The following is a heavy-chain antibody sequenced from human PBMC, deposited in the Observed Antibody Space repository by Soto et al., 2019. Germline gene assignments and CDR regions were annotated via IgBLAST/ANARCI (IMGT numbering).Heavy chain of an antibody. J-gene: IGHJ4*02. CDR3: ARGGTPFDY. D-gene: IGHD1-1*01. CDR2: ISHDGSNK. CDR1: GFTFSGYA. Sequence: QVQLVESGGGVVQPGRSLRLSCAASGFTFSGYAMHWVRQAPGKGLECVAFISHDGSNKYYADSVKGRFTISRDNSKNTMYLQKNSPRAEDTAVSYCARGGTPFDYWGQGTLVTVSS. V-gene: IGHV3-30-3*01.